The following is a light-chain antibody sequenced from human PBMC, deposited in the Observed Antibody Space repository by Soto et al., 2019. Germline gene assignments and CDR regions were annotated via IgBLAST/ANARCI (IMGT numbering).Light chain of an antibody. CDR3: NSYTTGSTK. CDR2: EVS. Sequence: QSVLTQPASVSGSPGQSITISCTGTSSDTAHQKYVSWYQQHPGQAPKLIISEVSNRPSGVSNRFSGSKSGNTASLTISGLQAEDEADYYCNSYTTGSTKFGGGTKLTVL. CDR1: SSDTAHQKY. J-gene: IGLJ2*01. V-gene: IGLV2-14*01.